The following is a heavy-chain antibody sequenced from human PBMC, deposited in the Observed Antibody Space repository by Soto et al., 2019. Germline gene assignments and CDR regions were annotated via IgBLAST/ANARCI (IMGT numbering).Heavy chain of an antibody. D-gene: IGHD3-10*01. CDR3: ARKTESLPSGGDV. J-gene: IGHJ6*04. CDR1: GFAVRHNY. CDR2: IYSGGDT. V-gene: IGHV3-53*04. Sequence: EVQLVESGGGLVQPGGSLRLSCTASGFAVRHNYMTWVRQAPGKGLEWVSLIYSGGDTAYADSVKGRFTISRHTSQNTLYLQMNSLRAGATDVYYCARKTESLPSGGDVGGKGTAVTVSS.